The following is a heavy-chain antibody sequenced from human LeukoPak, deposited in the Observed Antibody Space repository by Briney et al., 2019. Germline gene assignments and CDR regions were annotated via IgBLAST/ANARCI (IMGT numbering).Heavy chain of an antibody. CDR3: ASADKDGLFDY. CDR1: GGSVSSGGFS. Sequence: TLSLTCAVSGGSVSSGGFSWRWIRQPPGKGLECIGSISHTGSTYYNPSLKSRVTISVDTSKNQFSLKLSSVTAADTAVYYCASADKDGLFDYWGQGTLVTVSS. V-gene: IGHV4-30-2*02. CDR2: ISHTGST. D-gene: IGHD5-24*01. J-gene: IGHJ4*02.